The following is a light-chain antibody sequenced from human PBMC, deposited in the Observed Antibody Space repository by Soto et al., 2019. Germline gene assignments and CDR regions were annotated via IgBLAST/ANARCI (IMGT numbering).Light chain of an antibody. J-gene: IGKJ2*01. CDR3: QQYGSSPSYT. Sequence: EIVLTQSPGTLSLSPGERATLSCRASQSVSSSYLAWYQQKPGQAPRLHIYGASSRSTGIPDRFSGSGSGTDFTLTISRLEPEDFAVYYGQQYGSSPSYTFGQGTKLEIK. V-gene: IGKV3-20*01. CDR1: QSVSSSY. CDR2: GAS.